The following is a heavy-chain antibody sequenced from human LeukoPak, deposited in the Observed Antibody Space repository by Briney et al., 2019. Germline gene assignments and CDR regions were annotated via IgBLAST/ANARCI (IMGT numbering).Heavy chain of an antibody. D-gene: IGHD3-10*01. J-gene: IGHJ4*02. CDR2: ISGSGSST. CDR3: AKGDYYGSGSYFPTDY. Sequence: SGGTLRLSCAASGFTFSSCGMSWVRQAPGKGLEWVSTISGSGSSTYYADSVKGRFTIFRDNSKNTLYLQMNSLRAEDTAVYYCAKGDYYGSGSYFPTDYWGQGTLVTVSS. CDR1: GFTFSSCG. V-gene: IGHV3-23*01.